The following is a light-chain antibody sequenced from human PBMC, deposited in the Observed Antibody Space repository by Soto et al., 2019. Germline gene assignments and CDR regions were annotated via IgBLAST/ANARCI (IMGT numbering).Light chain of an antibody. V-gene: IGKV1-5*01. CDR2: DAS. CDR1: QSITTF. J-gene: IGKJ4*01. Sequence: DIQMTQSPSTLSASIGDRVTITCRASQSITTFLAWYQQKPGKAPQILIYDASKLEPGVPSRLSGGGSGTEFTLTISSLQPDDFATYYRQQYSTYPLTFGGGTRVEIK. CDR3: QQYSTYPLT.